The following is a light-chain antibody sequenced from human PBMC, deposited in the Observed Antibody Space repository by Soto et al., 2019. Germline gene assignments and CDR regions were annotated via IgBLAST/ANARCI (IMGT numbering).Light chain of an antibody. J-gene: IGKJ1*01. CDR2: GAS. CDR3: QHYGNSPT. Sequence: EIVLTQSPGTLSLSPGDGATLSCRASRSVSSGYLAWYQQKPGQAPRLLIYGASRRATGIPDRFSGSGSGTDFTLSISRLEPEDFAVYWCQHYGNSPTFGQGTK. CDR1: RSVSSGY. V-gene: IGKV3-20*01.